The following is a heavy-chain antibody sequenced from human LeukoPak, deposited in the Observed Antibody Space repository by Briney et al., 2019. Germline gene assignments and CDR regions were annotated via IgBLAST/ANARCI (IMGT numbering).Heavy chain of an antibody. Sequence: GGSLRLSCAASGFTFSSYSMNWVRQAPGKGLEWVSSISRSSYIYYADSVKGRFSISRDNAKNSLYLQMDRLRVEDTAVYYCAREVVVVPDYYYYGLDVWGQGTTVTVSS. D-gene: IGHD2-2*01. CDR3: AREVVVVPDYYYYGLDV. J-gene: IGHJ6*02. CDR2: ISRSSYI. V-gene: IGHV3-21*04. CDR1: GFTFSSYS.